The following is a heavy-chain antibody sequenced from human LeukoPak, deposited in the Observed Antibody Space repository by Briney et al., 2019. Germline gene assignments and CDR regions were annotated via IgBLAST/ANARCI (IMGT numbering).Heavy chain of an antibody. Sequence: ASVKVSCKASGYTFTSYGMCWVRQAPGQGLEWMGWISTYNGNTNYAQKFQGRVTMTTDTSTSTDYMELRSLRSGDTAGYYCAALAGTYRYYFDNWGQGTLATVSS. CDR2: ISTYNGNT. CDR3: AALAGTYRYYFDN. V-gene: IGHV1-18*01. D-gene: IGHD3-16*02. J-gene: IGHJ4*01. CDR1: GYTFTSYG.